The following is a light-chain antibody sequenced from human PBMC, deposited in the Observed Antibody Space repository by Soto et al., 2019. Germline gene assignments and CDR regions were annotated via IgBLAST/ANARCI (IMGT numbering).Light chain of an antibody. CDR3: QKYNSYSWK. CDR2: DAS. CDR1: QNIRSR. V-gene: IGKV1-5*01. J-gene: IGKJ1*01. Sequence: QMTQSPSTLSPSVVDIVTVTCRASQNIRSRLAWFQQKPGKAPKLLIYDASSLESGVPQRFSGSGSGTEFTLTISSLQPDDFATYYCQKYNSYSWKFGKGPKVDIK.